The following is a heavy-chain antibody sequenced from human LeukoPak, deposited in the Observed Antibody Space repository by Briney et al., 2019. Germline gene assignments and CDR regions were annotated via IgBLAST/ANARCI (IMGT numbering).Heavy chain of an antibody. D-gene: IGHD2-15*01. Sequence: GGSLRLSCAASGFTFSSYWMSWVRQAPGKGLEWVANIKQDGSEKYYVDSVKGRFTISRDNAKNSLYLQMNSLRAEDTAVYYCARDRGAFSCGDSCLLWAGTFDIWGQGTMVTVSS. CDR1: GFTFSSYW. V-gene: IGHV3-7*01. CDR3: ARDRGAFSCGDSCLLWAGTFDI. J-gene: IGHJ3*02. CDR2: IKQDGSEK.